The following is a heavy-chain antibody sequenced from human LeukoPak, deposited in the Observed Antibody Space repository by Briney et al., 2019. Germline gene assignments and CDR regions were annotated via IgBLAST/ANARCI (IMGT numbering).Heavy chain of an antibody. D-gene: IGHD3-10*01. CDR1: GGTFSSYA. V-gene: IGHV1-69*13. Sequence: ASVKVSCKASGGTFSSYAISWVRQAPGQGLEWMGGIIPIFGTTNYAQKFQGRVTITADESTSTAYMELSSLRSEDTAVYYCARVLVRGVTWYYFGYWGQGTLVTVSS. J-gene: IGHJ4*02. CDR2: IIPIFGTT. CDR3: ARVLVRGVTWYYFGY.